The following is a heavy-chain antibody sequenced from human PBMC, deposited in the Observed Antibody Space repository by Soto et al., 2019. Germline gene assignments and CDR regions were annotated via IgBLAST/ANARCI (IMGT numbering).Heavy chain of an antibody. CDR3: AMSNSNDLYYHFES. J-gene: IGHJ4*02. D-gene: IGHD3-22*01. CDR2: INWNSGTI. V-gene: IGHV3-9*01. CDR1: GFTFDDYA. Sequence: GGSLRLSCAASGFTFDDYAMHWVRQAPGKGLEWVSGINWNSGTIGYADSVKGRFTVSRDNAKGSLLLQMSSLRAEDTAVYFCAMSNSNDLYYHFESWGQGTPVTVSS.